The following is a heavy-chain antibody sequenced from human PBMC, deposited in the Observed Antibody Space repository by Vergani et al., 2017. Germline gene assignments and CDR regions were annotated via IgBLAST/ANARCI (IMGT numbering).Heavy chain of an antibody. V-gene: IGHV3-11*06. CDR1: GFTFSDYY. CDR3: ARAGYYYDSSGPYYFDY. CDR2: ISSSSSYT. J-gene: IGHJ4*02. Sequence: QVQLVESGGGLVKPGGSLRLSCAASGFTFSDYYMSWIRQAPGKGLEWVSYISSSSSYTNYADSVKGRFTISRDNAKNSLYLQMNSLRAEDTAVYYCARAGYYYDSSGPYYFDYGGQGTLVTVSS. D-gene: IGHD3-22*01.